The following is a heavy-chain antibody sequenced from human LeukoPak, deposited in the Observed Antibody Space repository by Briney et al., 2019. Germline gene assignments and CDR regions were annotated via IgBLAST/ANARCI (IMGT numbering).Heavy chain of an antibody. CDR1: GGSISSYY. D-gene: IGHD3-22*01. Sequence: SETLSLTCTVSGGSISSYYWSWIRQPAGKGLEWIGRIYTSGSTNYNPSLKSRVTISVDTSKNQFSLKLSSVTAADTAVYYCARVTDYYDSSGYYYALDYWGQGTLVTVSS. CDR2: IYTSGST. CDR3: ARVTDYYDSSGYYYALDY. V-gene: IGHV4-4*07. J-gene: IGHJ4*02.